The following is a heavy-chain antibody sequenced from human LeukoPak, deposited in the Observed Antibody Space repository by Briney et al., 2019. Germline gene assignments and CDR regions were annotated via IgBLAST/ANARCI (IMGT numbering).Heavy chain of an antibody. D-gene: IGHD5-12*01. CDR2: INPSGGST. CDR3: ARDMAVATIRGAFDI. V-gene: IGHV1-46*01. CDR1: GYTFTSYY. J-gene: IGHJ3*02. Sequence: ASVKVSCKASGYTFTSYYMHWVRQAPGQGLEWMGIINPSGGSTSYAQKFQGRVTMTRDTSISTAYMELSRLRSDDTAVYYCARDMAVATIRGAFDIWGQGTMVTVSS.